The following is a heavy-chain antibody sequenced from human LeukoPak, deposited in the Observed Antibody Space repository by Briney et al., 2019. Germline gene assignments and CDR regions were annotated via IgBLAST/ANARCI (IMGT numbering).Heavy chain of an antibody. D-gene: IGHD2-15*01. J-gene: IGHJ6*02. Sequence: SVKVSCKASGGTFSSYAISWVRQAPGQGLEWMGGIIPIFGTANYAQKFQGRVTIAADESTSTAYMELSSLRSEDTAVYYCARQILDCSGGSCYYYYGMDVWGQGTTVTVSS. CDR2: IIPIFGTA. CDR1: GGTFSSYA. V-gene: IGHV1-69*13. CDR3: ARQILDCSGGSCYYYYGMDV.